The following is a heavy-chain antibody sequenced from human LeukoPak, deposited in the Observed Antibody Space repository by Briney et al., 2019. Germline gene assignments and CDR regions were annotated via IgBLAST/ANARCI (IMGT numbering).Heavy chain of an antibody. Sequence: SETLSLTCTVSGGSIGSYYWSWIRQPPGKGLEWIGYIYYSGSTNSGSTNYNPSLKSRLTISVDTSKDQFSLKLTSVTAADTAVYYCARDRGYSYGPRASDIWGQGTMVTVSS. J-gene: IGHJ3*02. CDR2: IYYSGSTNSGST. D-gene: IGHD5-18*01. CDR1: GGSIGSYY. V-gene: IGHV4-59*01. CDR3: ARDRGYSYGPRASDI.